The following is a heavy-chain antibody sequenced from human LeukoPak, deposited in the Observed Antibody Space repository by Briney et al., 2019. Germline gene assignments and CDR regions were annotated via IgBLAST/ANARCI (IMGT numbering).Heavy chain of an antibody. CDR1: GFTFSDYY. Sequence: GGSLRLSCAASGFTFSDYYMSWIRQAPGKGLEWVSYISSSSSYTNYADSVKGRFTISRDNAKNSLYLQMNSLRAEDTAVYYCAKDLYCSSTSCPYYYYYGMDVWGKGTTVTVSS. D-gene: IGHD2-2*01. CDR3: AKDLYCSSTSCPYYYYYGMDV. V-gene: IGHV3-11*06. J-gene: IGHJ6*04. CDR2: ISSSSSYT.